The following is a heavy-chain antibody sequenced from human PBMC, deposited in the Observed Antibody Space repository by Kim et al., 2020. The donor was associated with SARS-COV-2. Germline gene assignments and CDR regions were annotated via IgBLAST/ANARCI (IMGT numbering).Heavy chain of an antibody. D-gene: IGHD3-9*01. CDR3: ARARYLLTGKAYYYYGMDV. CDR1: GGSFSGYY. CDR2: INHSGST. Sequence: SETLSLTCAVYGGSFSGYYWSWIRQPPGKGLEWIGEINHSGSTNYNPSLKSRVTISVDTSKNQFSLKLSSVTAADTAVYYCARARYLLTGKAYYYYGMDVWGQGTTVTVSS. J-gene: IGHJ6*02. V-gene: IGHV4-34*01.